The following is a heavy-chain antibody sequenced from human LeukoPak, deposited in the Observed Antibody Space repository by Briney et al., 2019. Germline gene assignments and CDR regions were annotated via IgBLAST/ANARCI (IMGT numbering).Heavy chain of an antibody. J-gene: IGHJ5*02. V-gene: IGHV3-30-3*01. D-gene: IGHD3-10*01. CDR3: MRDYMGWFDP. CDR2: ISLDGSTE. Sequence: GGSLRLSCVASGFSLSNFQMYWVRQAPGKGLEWVSIISLDGSTEFYAGSVKGRFTISRDTASNTMHLEMNNLRIEDTAVYYCMRDYMGWFDPWGQGSLVTVSS. CDR1: GFSLSNFQ.